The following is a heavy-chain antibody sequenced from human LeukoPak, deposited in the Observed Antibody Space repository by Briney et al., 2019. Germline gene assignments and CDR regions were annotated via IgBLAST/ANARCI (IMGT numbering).Heavy chain of an antibody. CDR2: ISYDGGNK. CDR1: GFTFSSYA. Sequence: QPGRSLRLSCAASGFTFSSYAMHWVRQAPGKGLEWVTVISYDGGNKFYADSVKGRFTISRDNSKNTLYLQMNTLRAEGTALYYCARVDSSGWLIYGMDVWGQGTTVTVSS. V-gene: IGHV3-30*04. CDR3: ARVDSSGWLIYGMDV. D-gene: IGHD6-19*01. J-gene: IGHJ6*02.